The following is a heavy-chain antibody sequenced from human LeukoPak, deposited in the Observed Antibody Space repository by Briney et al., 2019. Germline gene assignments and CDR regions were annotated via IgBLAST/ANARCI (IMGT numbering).Heavy chain of an antibody. CDR3: ARDYGDYVANRLDY. CDR2: IWYDGSNK. D-gene: IGHD4-17*01. J-gene: IGHJ4*02. V-gene: IGHV3-33*08. Sequence: GGSLRLSCAPSGFTFSRHGMHWVRQAPGKGLEWVAVIWYDGSNKYYADSVKGRFTISRDNSKNTLYLQMNSLRAEDTAVYYCARDYGDYVANRLDYWGQGTLVTVSS. CDR1: GFTFSRHG.